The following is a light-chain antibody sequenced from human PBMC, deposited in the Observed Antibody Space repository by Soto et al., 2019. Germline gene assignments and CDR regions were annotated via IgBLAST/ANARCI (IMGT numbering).Light chain of an antibody. J-gene: IGKJ1*01. CDR1: QTISSW. V-gene: IGKV1-5*03. Sequence: DIETSKDRAKISVSAGEIENITCRASQTISSWLAWYQQKPGKAPKLLIYKASTLKSGVPSRFSGIGSGKEFTLTFGSLQPHHFRTSDCQQYNSYGTFGEGTKVDI. CDR3: QQYNSYGT. CDR2: KAS.